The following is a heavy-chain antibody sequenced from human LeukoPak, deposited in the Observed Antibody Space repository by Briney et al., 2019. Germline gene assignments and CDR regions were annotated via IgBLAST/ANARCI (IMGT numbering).Heavy chain of an antibody. J-gene: IGHJ4*02. D-gene: IGHD5-12*01. CDR1: GYTFTTFY. CDR3: ARVGYSGYDYDRFGFDY. Sequence: ASVKVSCKASGYTFTTFYVHWVRQAPGQGLEWMGIINPSGGSTSYAQKFQGRVTMTRDTSTSTVYMELSSLRSEDTAVYYCARVGYSGYDYDRFGFDYWGQGTLVTVSS. V-gene: IGHV1-46*01. CDR2: INPSGGST.